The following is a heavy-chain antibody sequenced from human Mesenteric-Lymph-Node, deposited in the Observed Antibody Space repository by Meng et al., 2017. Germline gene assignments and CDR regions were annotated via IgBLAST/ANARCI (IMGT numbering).Heavy chain of an antibody. CDR3: AKGIAAAGEYYYYYGMDV. Sequence: GGSLRLSCAASGFTFDDYAMHWVRQAPGKGLEWVSLISWDGGSTYYADSVKGRFTISRDNSKNSLYLQMNSLRAEDTALYYCAKGIAAAGEYYYYYGMDVWGQGTTVTVSS. J-gene: IGHJ6*02. V-gene: IGHV3-43D*03. CDR2: ISWDGGST. D-gene: IGHD6-13*01. CDR1: GFTFDDYA.